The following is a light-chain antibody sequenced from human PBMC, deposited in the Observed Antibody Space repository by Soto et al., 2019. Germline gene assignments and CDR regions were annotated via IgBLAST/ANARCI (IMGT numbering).Light chain of an antibody. CDR1: KLGDKY. CDR2: QDS. J-gene: IGLJ2*01. CDR3: QAWDSSNVV. Sequence: SSELTQPPSVSVSPGQTASITCSGDKLGDKYACWYQQKPGQSPVLVIYQDSQRPSGIPERFSGSNSGNTATLTISGTQAMDEADYYCQAWDSSNVVFGGGTQLTVL. V-gene: IGLV3-1*01.